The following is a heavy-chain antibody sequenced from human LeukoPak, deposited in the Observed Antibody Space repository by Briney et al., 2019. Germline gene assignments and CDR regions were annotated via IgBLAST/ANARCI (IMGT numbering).Heavy chain of an antibody. V-gene: IGHV4-34*01. D-gene: IGHD4-17*01. CDR3: ARDSRGDGLDY. Sequence: SETLSLTCAVYGGSFSGYYWSWIRQPPGKGLEWIGEINHSGSTNYNPSLKSRVTISVDTSKNQFSLKLSSVTAADTAVYYCARDSRGDGLDYWGQGTLVTVSS. CDR1: GGSFSGYY. J-gene: IGHJ4*02. CDR2: INHSGST.